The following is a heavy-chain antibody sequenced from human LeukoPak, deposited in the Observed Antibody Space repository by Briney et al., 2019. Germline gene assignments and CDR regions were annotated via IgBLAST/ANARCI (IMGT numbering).Heavy chain of an antibody. CDR1: VYTFTDYY. CDR3: ATVIRYGSGSYAFDI. J-gene: IGHJ3*02. V-gene: IGHV1-69-2*01. D-gene: IGHD3-10*01. Sequence: ASVKISCKGSVYTFTDYYMDWVQHGPGKGLEWMGLVDPEDGERIYAEKFQGRVTITADTSTDTAYMELSSLRSEETAVYYCATVIRYGSGSYAFDIWGQGTMVTVSS. CDR2: VDPEDGER.